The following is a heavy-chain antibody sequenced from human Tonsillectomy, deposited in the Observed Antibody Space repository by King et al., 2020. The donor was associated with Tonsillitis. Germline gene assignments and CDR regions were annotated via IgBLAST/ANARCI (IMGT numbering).Heavy chain of an antibody. V-gene: IGHV4-38-2*01. D-gene: IGHD1-26*01. CDR1: GYSISSGYY. J-gene: IGHJ1*01. CDR3: ARTSWELLYIQH. CDR2: IYHSGST. Sequence: VQLQESGPGLVKPSETLSLTCAVSGYSISSGYYWGWIRQPPGKGLEWIGSIYHSGSTYYNPSLKSRVTISVDTPKNQFTLKLSSVTAADAAVYCCARTSWELLYIQHWGQGTLVTVSS.